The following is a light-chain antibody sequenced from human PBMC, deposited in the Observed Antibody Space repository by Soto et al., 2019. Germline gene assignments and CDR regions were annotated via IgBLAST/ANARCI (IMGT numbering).Light chain of an antibody. CDR3: KQYGSTPIS. V-gene: IGKV3-20*01. J-gene: IGKJ4*01. Sequence: EIVLKQSPDTLPLSPGEIATLSCRASQSVKNNYLAWYQQKHGQSPRILIYDASSRATCIPDRFSGSGSGTDFTLTIRRLKPEDFAVYYCKQYGSTPISSGVGTKVDIK. CDR1: QSVKNNY. CDR2: DAS.